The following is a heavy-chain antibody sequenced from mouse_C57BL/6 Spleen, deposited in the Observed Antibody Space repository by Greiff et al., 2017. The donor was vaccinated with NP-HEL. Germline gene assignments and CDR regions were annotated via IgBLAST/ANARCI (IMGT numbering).Heavy chain of an antibody. Sequence: VQLQQSGAELARPGASVKLSCKASGYTFTSYGISWVKQSTGQGLEWIGEIYPRSGNTYYNEKFKGQATLTADKSSRTAYMELRSLTSEDSAVYFCARDYYGVDYWGQGTTLTVSS. V-gene: IGHV1-81*01. CDR1: GYTFTSYG. CDR3: ARDYYGVDY. J-gene: IGHJ2*01. CDR2: IYPRSGNT. D-gene: IGHD1-1*01.